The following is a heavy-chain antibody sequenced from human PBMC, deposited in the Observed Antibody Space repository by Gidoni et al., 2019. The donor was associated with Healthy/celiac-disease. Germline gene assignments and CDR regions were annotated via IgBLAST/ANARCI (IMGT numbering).Heavy chain of an antibody. D-gene: IGHD3-10*01. CDR2: SSSSSSYI. CDR1: GFSFSSYS. Sequence: EVQLVESGGGLVKPGGSLRLSCAASGFSFSSYSMNGVRQAPGQGLEWVSSSSSSSSYIYYADSVKGRFTISRDNAKNSLYLQMNSLRAEDTAVYYCARVGSGSYYASDIWGQGTMVTVSS. J-gene: IGHJ3*02. CDR3: ARVGSGSYYASDI. V-gene: IGHV3-21*01.